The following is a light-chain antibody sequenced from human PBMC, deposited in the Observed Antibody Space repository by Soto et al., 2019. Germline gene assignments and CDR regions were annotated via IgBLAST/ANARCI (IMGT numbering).Light chain of an antibody. Sequence: EIVMPQSPATLSVSPGDRATLSCRASLSVCRNFAWYQQTPGQAPRLLIYGASTRATGIPARFSGSGSGTEFTLTISSLQSEDFAVYYCQQYNNWPLYTFGQGTKLEIK. J-gene: IGKJ2*01. CDR1: LSVCRN. V-gene: IGKV3-15*01. CDR3: QQYNNWPLYT. CDR2: GAS.